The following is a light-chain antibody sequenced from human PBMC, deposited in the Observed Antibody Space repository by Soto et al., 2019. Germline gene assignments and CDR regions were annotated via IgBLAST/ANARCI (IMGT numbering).Light chain of an antibody. V-gene: IGKV1-5*01. CDR1: QIISGW. Sequence: DIQMTQFPATLSVSVGDRVTITCRASQIISGWLAWYQQKPGKAPKLLIYDVSSLESGVPARFSGSGSGTEFTLAISSLQPDDFATYYCQQYNSYPWTFGQGTKVDI. J-gene: IGKJ1*01. CDR2: DVS. CDR3: QQYNSYPWT.